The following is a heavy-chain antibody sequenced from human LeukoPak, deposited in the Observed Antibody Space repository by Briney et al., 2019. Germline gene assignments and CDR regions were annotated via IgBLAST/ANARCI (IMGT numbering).Heavy chain of an antibody. CDR2: IYSGGST. D-gene: IGHD5-18*01. V-gene: IGHV3-53*01. Sequence: PGGSLRLSCAASGFTVSSNYMSWVRQAPGKGLEWVSVIYSGGSTYYADSVKGRFTISRDNSKNTLYLQMNSLRAEVTAVYYCARVDTAMDAFDIWGQGTMVTVSS. CDR1: GFTVSSNY. CDR3: ARVDTAMDAFDI. J-gene: IGHJ3*02.